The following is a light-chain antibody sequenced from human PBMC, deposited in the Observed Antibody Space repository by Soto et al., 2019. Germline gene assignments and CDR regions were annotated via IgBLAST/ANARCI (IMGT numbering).Light chain of an antibody. CDR3: AAWDDSLNGPVV. CDR2: SNN. CDR1: SSNIGSNT. Sequence: QSVLTQPPSASGTPGQRVTISCSGSSSNIGSNTVNWYQQLPGTAPKLLIYSNNQRPSGVPGRFSGSKSGTSASLAISGLQSEDECDYYCAAWDDSLNGPVVFGGGTKLTVL. J-gene: IGLJ2*01. V-gene: IGLV1-44*01.